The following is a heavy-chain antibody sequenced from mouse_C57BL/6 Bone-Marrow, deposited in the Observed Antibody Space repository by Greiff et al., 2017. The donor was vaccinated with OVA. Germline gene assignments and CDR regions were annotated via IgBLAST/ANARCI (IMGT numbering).Heavy chain of an antibody. CDR3: ARHVTYYFDY. J-gene: IGHJ2*01. D-gene: IGHD2-13*01. CDR2: ISSGGSYT. Sequence: EVKLVESGGDLVKPGGSLKLSCAASGFTFSSYGISWVRQTPDKRLEWVATISSGGSYTYYPDSVKGRFTISRDNAKNTLYLQMSSLKSEDTAMYYCARHVTYYFDYWGQGTTLTVSS. V-gene: IGHV5-6*01. CDR1: GFTFSSYG.